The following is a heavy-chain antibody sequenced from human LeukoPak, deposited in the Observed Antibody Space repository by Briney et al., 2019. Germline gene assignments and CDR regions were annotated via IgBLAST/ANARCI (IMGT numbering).Heavy chain of an antibody. Sequence: GGSLRLSCAAPGFSFDDYAIHWVRQAPGKGLEWVSLISGDGGSTFYADSVKGRFTISRDNSKNPLYLQMSSLRSEDTALYYCARESDSSGWYDSWGQGTLVTVSS. CDR2: ISGDGGST. CDR3: ARESDSSGWYDS. CDR1: GFSFDDYA. J-gene: IGHJ5*01. V-gene: IGHV3-43*02. D-gene: IGHD3-22*01.